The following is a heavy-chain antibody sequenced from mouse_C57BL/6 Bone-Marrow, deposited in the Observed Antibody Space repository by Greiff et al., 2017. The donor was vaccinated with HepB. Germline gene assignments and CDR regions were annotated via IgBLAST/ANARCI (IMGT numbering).Heavy chain of an antibody. Sequence: EVQLQQSGPELVKPGASVKISCKASGYSFTGYYMNWVKQSPEKSLEWIGEINPSTGGTTYNQKFKAKATLTVDKSSSTAYMQLKSLTSEDSAVYYCARRGGSSRSWFAYWGQGTRVTVSA. D-gene: IGHD1-1*01. CDR3: ARRGGSSRSWFAY. CDR1: GYSFTGYY. CDR2: INPSTGGT. V-gene: IGHV1-42*01. J-gene: IGHJ3*01.